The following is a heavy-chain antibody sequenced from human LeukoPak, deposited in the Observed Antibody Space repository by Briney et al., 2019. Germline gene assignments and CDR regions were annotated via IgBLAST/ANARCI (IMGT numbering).Heavy chain of an antibody. J-gene: IGHJ4*02. V-gene: IGHV5-51*01. D-gene: IGHD3-9*01. CDR2: IYPGDSDT. CDR1: GYSFTSYW. Sequence: GESLKISCKGSGYSFTSYWIGWVRQMPGKGLEWMGIIYPGDSDTRYSPSFQGQVTISADKSISTAYLQWSGLKASDTAMYYCARHGPYERYGILTGYYIDYWGQGTLVTVSS. CDR3: ARHGPYERYGILTGYYIDY.